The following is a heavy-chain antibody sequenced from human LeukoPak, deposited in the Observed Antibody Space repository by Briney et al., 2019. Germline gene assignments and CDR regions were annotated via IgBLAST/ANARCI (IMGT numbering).Heavy chain of an antibody. Sequence: PGGSLRLSCAVSGLTFNNYAMSWVRQAPGKGLEWVSGISGRGASKYYADSVKGRFTISRDNSKNTLYLQMNSLRAEDTAVYYCAKDRSGYSYGYDAFDIWGQGTMVTVSS. J-gene: IGHJ3*02. CDR3: AKDRSGYSYGYDAFDI. D-gene: IGHD5-18*01. CDR1: GLTFNNYA. CDR2: ISGRGASK. V-gene: IGHV3-23*01.